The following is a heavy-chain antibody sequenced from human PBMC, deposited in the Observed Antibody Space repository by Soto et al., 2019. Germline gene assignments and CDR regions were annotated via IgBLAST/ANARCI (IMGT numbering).Heavy chain of an antibody. V-gene: IGHV4-34*01. CDR3: ARGGRITMVRGKFDP. J-gene: IGHJ5*02. CDR1: GGSFSGYY. D-gene: IGHD3-10*01. Sequence: QVQLQQWGAGLLKPSETLSLTCAVYGGSFSGYYWSWIRQPPGKGLEWIGEINHSGSTTYNPSLKSRVTISVDTSKNQFSLKLSSVTAADTAVYYCARGGRITMVRGKFDPWGQGTLVTVSS. CDR2: INHSGST.